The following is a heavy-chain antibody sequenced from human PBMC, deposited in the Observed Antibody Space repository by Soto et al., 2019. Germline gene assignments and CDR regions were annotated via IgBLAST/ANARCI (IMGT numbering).Heavy chain of an antibody. CDR2: MNPNSGNT. V-gene: IGHV1-8*01. CDR3: ARERAIVVVPAADYFYYGMDV. CDR1: GYTFTSYD. D-gene: IGHD2-2*01. J-gene: IGHJ6*02. Sequence: QVQLVQSGAELKKPGASVKVSCKASGYTFTSYDINWVRQATGQGLEWMGWMNPNSGNTVYAQKFQGRVTMTRNTALSTAYMEVSSLRSEATAAYYCARERAIVVVPAADYFYYGMDVWGQGTTVTVSS.